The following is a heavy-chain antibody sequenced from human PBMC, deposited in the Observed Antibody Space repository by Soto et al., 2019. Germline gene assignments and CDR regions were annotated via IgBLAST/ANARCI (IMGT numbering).Heavy chain of an antibody. J-gene: IGHJ4*02. Sequence: QVQLVQSGAEVKKPGSSVKVSCKASGGTFSSYAISWVRQAPGQGLEWMGGIIPIVGTANYAQKFQGRVTITADETTSTSYMELSSLRSEDTAVYYCAVDIVATIGEDYWGQGTLVTVSS. CDR1: GGTFSSYA. CDR2: IIPIVGTA. V-gene: IGHV1-69*01. CDR3: AVDIVATIGEDY. D-gene: IGHD5-12*01.